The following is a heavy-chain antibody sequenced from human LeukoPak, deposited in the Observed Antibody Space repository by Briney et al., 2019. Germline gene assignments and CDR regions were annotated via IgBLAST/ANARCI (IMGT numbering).Heavy chain of an antibody. Sequence: GASVKVSCKASGYTFTGYYMHWVRQAPGQGLEWMGWINPNSGGTNYAQKFQGRVTMTRDTSISTAYMELSRLSSDDTAVYYCARLRVYCTNGVCKNGYYFDYWGQGTLVTVSS. J-gene: IGHJ4*02. CDR2: INPNSGGT. D-gene: IGHD2-8*01. V-gene: IGHV1-2*02. CDR3: ARLRVYCTNGVCKNGYYFDY. CDR1: GYTFTGYY.